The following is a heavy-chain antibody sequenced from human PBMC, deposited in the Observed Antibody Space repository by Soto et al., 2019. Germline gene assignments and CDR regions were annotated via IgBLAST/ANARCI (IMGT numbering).Heavy chain of an antibody. Sequence: SETLSLTCAVSGYSINSGYFWGWVRQPPGKGLEWIGGISHSGTTYYNPSLMSRVTVSADTSKNQFSLKLDSVTAADTGVYYCSMERRGTIIDQWGRGNLVTVS. CDR1: GYSINSGYF. J-gene: IGHJ4*02. CDR3: SMERRGTIIDQ. D-gene: IGHD1-1*01. CDR2: ISHSGTT. V-gene: IGHV4-38-2*01.